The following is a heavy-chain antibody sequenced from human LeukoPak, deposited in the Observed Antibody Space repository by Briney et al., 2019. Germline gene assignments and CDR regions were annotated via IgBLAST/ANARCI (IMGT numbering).Heavy chain of an antibody. Sequence: GASVKVSCKASGYTFTGYYMHWVRQAPGQGLEGMGWINPNSGGTNYAQKFQGRVTMTRDTSISTAYMELSRLRSDDTAVYYCARDPHYYDSSGTLGYWGQGTLVTVSS. CDR3: ARDPHYYDSSGTLGY. CDR2: INPNSGGT. D-gene: IGHD3-22*01. CDR1: GYTFTGYY. J-gene: IGHJ4*02. V-gene: IGHV1-2*02.